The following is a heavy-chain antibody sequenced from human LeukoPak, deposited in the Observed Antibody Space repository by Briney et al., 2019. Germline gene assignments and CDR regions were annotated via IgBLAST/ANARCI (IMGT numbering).Heavy chain of an antibody. V-gene: IGHV1-2*02. D-gene: IGHD3-16*01. CDR2: INPNSGGT. Sequence: ASVKVSCKASGYTFTGYYMHWVRQAPGQGLEWMGWINPNSGGTNYAQKFQGRVTMTRDTSISTAYMELSRLRSDDTAVYCCARARHYGTKINWFDPWGQGTLVTVSS. J-gene: IGHJ5*02. CDR1: GYTFTGYY. CDR3: ARARHYGTKINWFDP.